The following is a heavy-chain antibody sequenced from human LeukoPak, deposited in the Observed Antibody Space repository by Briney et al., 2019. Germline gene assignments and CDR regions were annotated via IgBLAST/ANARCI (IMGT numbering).Heavy chain of an antibody. V-gene: IGHV1-69*05. D-gene: IGHD3-10*01. J-gene: IGHJ4*02. CDR1: GGSFSCYA. CDR2: IIPIFGTA. Sequence: ASVKVSCKASGGSFSCYAISWVRQAPGQGLEWMGGIIPIFGTANYAQKFQGRVTITTDESTSTAYMELSSLRSEDTAVYYCTKGSASGSYRDYWGQGTLVTVSS. CDR3: TKGSASGSYRDY.